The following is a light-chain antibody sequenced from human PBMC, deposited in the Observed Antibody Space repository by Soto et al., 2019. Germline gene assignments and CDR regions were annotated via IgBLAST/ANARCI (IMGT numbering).Light chain of an antibody. J-gene: IGLJ7*01. CDR1: TSDIGDRDF. V-gene: IGLV2-14*03. Sequence: QSALTQPASVSGSPGQSITISCTGTTSDIGDRDFVSWHQQHPGKAPKVLIHEVSNRPSGVSSRFSGSKSGNTAYLTISGLQADDEADYYCSSYTTCNTKFGGGTQLTVL. CDR3: SSYTTCNTK. CDR2: EVS.